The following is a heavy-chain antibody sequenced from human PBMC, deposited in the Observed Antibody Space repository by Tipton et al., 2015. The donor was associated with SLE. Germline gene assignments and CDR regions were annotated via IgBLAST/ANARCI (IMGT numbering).Heavy chain of an antibody. V-gene: IGHV3-33*06. CDR3: AKGSAGGLSFAN. CDR1: GFSFNRYA. CDR2: IWYDGTEK. Sequence: SLRLSCAASGFSFNRYAMHWVRQAPGKGLEWVAVIWYDGTEKYYADFVRGRFTISRDNSKNTVSLQMNSLRAADTAVYYCAKGSAGGLSFANWGQGTLVTVSS. D-gene: IGHD2-15*01. J-gene: IGHJ4*02.